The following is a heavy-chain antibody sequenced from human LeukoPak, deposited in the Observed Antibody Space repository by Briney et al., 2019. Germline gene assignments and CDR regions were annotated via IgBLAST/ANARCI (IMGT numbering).Heavy chain of an antibody. D-gene: IGHD3-16*01. V-gene: IGHV4-31*03. CDR2: IYYSGST. CDR3: ARARGSYSDY. CDR1: GVSISSGGYY. Sequence: SETLSLTCTVSGVSISSGGYYWSWIRQHPGKGLEWIGYIYYSGSTYYNPSLKSRVTISVDTSKNQFSLKLSSVTAADTAVYYCARARGSYSDYWGQGTLVTVSS. J-gene: IGHJ4*02.